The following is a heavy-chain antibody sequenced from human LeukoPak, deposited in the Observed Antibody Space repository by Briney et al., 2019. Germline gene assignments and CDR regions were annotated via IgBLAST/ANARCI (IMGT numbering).Heavy chain of an antibody. D-gene: IGHD3-22*01. CDR2: IYSGGST. J-gene: IGHJ4*02. CDR1: GFTVSSNY. Sequence: GGSLRLSCAVSGFTVSSNYMSWVRQAPGKGLEWVSVIYSGGSTYYADSVKGRFTISRDNSKNTLYLQMNSLRAEDTAVYYCAGLPAYYYDTSGFYFDYWGQGTLVTVSS. V-gene: IGHV3-66*04. CDR3: AGLPAYYYDTSGFYFDY.